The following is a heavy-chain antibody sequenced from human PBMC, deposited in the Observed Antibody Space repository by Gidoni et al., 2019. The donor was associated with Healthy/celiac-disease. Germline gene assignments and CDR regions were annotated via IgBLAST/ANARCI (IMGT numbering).Heavy chain of an antibody. Sequence: QVQLVEYGGGVVQPGRSLRLSCAASGFTFSSYGMHWVRQAPGKGLECGAVIWYDGSNKYYADSVKVRFTIARDNSKNTLYLQRNSLRAEDTAVYYCAREAVAGYWYVDLWGRGTLVTVSS. V-gene: IGHV3-33*01. CDR1: GFTFSSYG. CDR2: IWYDGSNK. D-gene: IGHD6-19*01. J-gene: IGHJ2*01. CDR3: AREAVAGYWYVDL.